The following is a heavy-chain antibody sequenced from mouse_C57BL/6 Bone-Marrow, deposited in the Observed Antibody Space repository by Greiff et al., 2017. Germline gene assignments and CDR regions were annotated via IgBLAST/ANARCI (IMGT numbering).Heavy chain of an antibody. CDR2: ISDGGSYT. V-gene: IGHV5-4*01. CDR3: ARGGIYYGSPYAMDY. Sequence: EVQLQESGGGLVKPGGSLKLSCAASGFTFSSYAMSWVRQTPEKRLEWVATISDGGSYTYYPDNVKGRFTISRDNAKNYLYLQMSHLKSEDTAMYYCARGGIYYGSPYAMDYWGQGTSVTVSS. J-gene: IGHJ4*01. CDR1: GFTFSSYA. D-gene: IGHD2-2*01.